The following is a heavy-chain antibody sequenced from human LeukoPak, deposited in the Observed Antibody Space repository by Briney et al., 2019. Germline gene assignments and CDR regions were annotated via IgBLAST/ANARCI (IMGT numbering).Heavy chain of an antibody. CDR3: ASLSRSGSYPDY. Sequence: SETLSLTCTVSGGSISSSSYYWGWIRQPPGKGLEWIGSIYYSGGTYYNPSLKSRVTISVDTSKNQFSLKLSTVTAADTAVYYCASLSRSGSYPDYWGQGTLVTVSS. V-gene: IGHV4-39*07. CDR1: GGSISSSSYY. CDR2: IYYSGGT. D-gene: IGHD1-26*01. J-gene: IGHJ4*02.